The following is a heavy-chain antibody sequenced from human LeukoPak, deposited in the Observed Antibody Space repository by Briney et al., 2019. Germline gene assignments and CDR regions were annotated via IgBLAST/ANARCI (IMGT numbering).Heavy chain of an antibody. CDR2: ISWNSGSI. CDR1: GFTFDDYA. J-gene: IGHJ4*01. V-gene: IGHV3-9*01. D-gene: IGHD6-19*01. Sequence: GRSLRLSCAASGFTFDDYAMHWVRQAPGKGLEWVSGISWNSGSIGYADSVKGRFTISRDNAKNSLYLQMNSLRADDSAVYYCVRDSLVAVADYATFDYWGLGTRVTVSS. CDR3: VRDSLVAVADYATFDY.